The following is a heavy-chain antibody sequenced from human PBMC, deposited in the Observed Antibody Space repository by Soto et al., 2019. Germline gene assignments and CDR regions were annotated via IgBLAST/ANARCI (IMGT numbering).Heavy chain of an antibody. J-gene: IGHJ6*02. D-gene: IGHD3-22*01. V-gene: IGHV4-34*01. CDR3: ARWYYYDSSGYYYEGYYYYYGMDV. CDR2: INHSGST. CDR1: GGSFSGYY. Sequence: SETLSLTCAVYGGSFSGYYWSWIRQPPGKGLEWIGEINHSGSTNYNPSLKSRVTISVDTPKNQFSLKLSSVTAADTAVYYCARWYYYDSSGYYYEGYYYYYGMDVWGQGTTVTVSS.